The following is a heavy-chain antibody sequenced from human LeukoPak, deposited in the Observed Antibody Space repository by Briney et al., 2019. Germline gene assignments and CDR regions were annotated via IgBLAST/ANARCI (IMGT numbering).Heavy chain of an antibody. CDR2: INPTSGGT. CDR3: AREHYAAFDY. J-gene: IGHJ4*02. V-gene: IGHV1-2*02. D-gene: IGHD4-17*01. Sequence: ASVKVSCKASGYTFIDYYVHWVRQAPGQGLEWMGWINPTSGGTKYAQNFQGRVTMTRDTSISTAHMELSSLRSDDTAVYYCAREHYAAFDYWGQGAPVTVSS. CDR1: GYTFIDYY.